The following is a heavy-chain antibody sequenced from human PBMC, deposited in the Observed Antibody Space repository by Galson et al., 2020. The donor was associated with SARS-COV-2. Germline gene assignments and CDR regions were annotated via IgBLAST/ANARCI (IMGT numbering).Heavy chain of an antibody. D-gene: IGHD2-21*01. Sequence: SETLSLTCSVSGGSITSSAYYWCWIRHPPGKGLEWIGSISYSGTTYYNPTFKSRVTISLDTSKNEFSLRLSSVTAADTAVYYCARDGNVYITIHAFNIWGQGTMVTVSS. V-gene: IGHV4-39*07. J-gene: IGHJ3*02. CDR3: ARDGNVYITIHAFNI. CDR2: ISYSGTT. CDR1: GGSITSSAYY.